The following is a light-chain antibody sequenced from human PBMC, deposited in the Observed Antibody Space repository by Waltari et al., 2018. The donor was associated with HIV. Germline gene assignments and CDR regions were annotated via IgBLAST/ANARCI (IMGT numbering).Light chain of an antibody. CDR3: SAWDSSLNVWM. CDR2: RNN. Sequence: QAGLTQPPSVSKGLRQTATLTCTGNNNNVGFQGAAWLQQRPGHPPKLLSYRNNNRPSGISERFSASRSVNTASLTIAGLQPEDEADYYCSAWDSSLNVWMFGGGTKLTVL. J-gene: IGLJ3*02. V-gene: IGLV10-54*04. CDR1: NNNVGFQG.